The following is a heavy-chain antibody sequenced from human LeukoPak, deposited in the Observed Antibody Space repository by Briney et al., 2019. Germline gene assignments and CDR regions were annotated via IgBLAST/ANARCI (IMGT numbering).Heavy chain of an antibody. CDR1: GFTFSSYS. CDR3: ARDLTIAGRRLDD. J-gene: IGHJ4*02. V-gene: IGHV3-21*01. CDR2: ISSSSSNI. D-gene: IGHD6-6*01. Sequence: GGSLRLSCAASGFTFSSYSMNWVRQAPGKGLEWVSSISSSSSNIYYADSVKGRFTISRDNAKNSLYLQINSLRAEDTAVYYCARDLTIAGRRLDDWGQGTLVTVSS.